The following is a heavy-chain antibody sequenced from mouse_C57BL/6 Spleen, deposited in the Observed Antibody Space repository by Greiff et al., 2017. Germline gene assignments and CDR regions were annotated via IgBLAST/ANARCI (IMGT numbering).Heavy chain of an antibody. D-gene: IGHD2-5*01. CDR1: GFSLTSYG. Sequence: VKLMESGPGLVQPSQSLSITCTVSGFSLTSYGVHWVRQSPGKGLEWLGVIWRGGSTDYNAAFISRLSISKDNSKIQVFFKMNSLQADDTAIYYCARNRDSNCSYYAMDYWGQGTSVTVSS. V-gene: IGHV2-2*01. CDR3: ARNRDSNCSYYAMDY. CDR2: IWRGGST. J-gene: IGHJ4*01.